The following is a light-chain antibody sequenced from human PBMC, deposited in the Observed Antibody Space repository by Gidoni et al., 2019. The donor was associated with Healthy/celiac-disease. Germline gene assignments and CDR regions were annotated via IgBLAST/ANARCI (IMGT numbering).Light chain of an antibody. J-gene: IGKJ4*01. V-gene: IGKV3-15*01. Sequence: EIVMTQSPATLSVSPGERATLPCRASQTVSSNLAWYQQKPGQAPRLLIYGASTRATGIPARFSGSGSGTEFTLTISSLQSEDFAVYYCQQYNNWPPVTFGGGTKVEIK. CDR3: QQYNNWPPVT. CDR2: GAS. CDR1: QTVSSN.